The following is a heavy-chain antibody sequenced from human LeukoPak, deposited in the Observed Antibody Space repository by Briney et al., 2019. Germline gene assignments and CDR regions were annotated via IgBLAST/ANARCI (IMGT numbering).Heavy chain of an antibody. D-gene: IGHD3-10*01. V-gene: IGHV4-61*08. CDR2: IYYSGST. CDR3: ARDTGSYYRVYYYYYMDV. J-gene: IGHJ6*03. Sequence: SETLSLTCTVSGGSISSGGYYWSWIRQHPGKGLEWIGYIYYSGSTNYNPSLKSRVTISVDTSKNQFSLKLSSVTAADTAVYYCARDTGSYYRVYYYYYMDVWGKGTTVTVSS. CDR1: GGSISSGGYY.